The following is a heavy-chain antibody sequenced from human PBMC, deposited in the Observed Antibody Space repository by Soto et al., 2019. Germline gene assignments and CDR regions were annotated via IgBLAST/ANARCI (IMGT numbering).Heavy chain of an antibody. CDR1: GFTVSSNF. Sequence: EVQLVESGGGLVQPGGSLRLSCAASGFTVSSNFMSWVRHAPGKGLEWVSLIYSGGTTFYADSVRGRFTISRDNSKNTLFLQMESLSDEDTGVYYCVLGYYYYMDVWGIGTTVTVSS. CDR3: VLGYYYYMDV. V-gene: IGHV3-66*01. J-gene: IGHJ6*03. CDR2: IYSGGTT.